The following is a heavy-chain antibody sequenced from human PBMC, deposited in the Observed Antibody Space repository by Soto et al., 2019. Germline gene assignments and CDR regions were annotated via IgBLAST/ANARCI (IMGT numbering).Heavy chain of an antibody. CDR3: ARDGYNRIITNWFDP. CDR2: IYYSGST. V-gene: IGHV4-39*02. CDR1: GGSISSSSYY. Sequence: PSETLSLTCTVSGGSISSSSYYWGWIRQPPGKGLEWIGSIYYSGSTYYNPSLKSRVTISVDTSKNQFSLKLSSVTAADTAVYYCARDGYNRIITNWFDPWGQVTLVPVSS. D-gene: IGHD5-18*01. J-gene: IGHJ5*02.